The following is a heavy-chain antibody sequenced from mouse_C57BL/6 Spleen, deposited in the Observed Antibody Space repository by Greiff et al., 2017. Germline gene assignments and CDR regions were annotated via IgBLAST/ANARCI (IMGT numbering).Heavy chain of an antibody. D-gene: IGHD1-1*01. Sequence: VQLKQSGPELVKPGASVKMSCKASGYTFTDYNMHWVKQSHGKSLEWIGYINPNNGGTSYNQKFKGKATLTVNKSSSTAYMELRSLTSEDSAVYYCARDYYDKTDWYFDVWGTGTTVTVSS. CDR3: ARDYYDKTDWYFDV. CDR1: GYTFTDYN. J-gene: IGHJ1*03. V-gene: IGHV1-22*01. CDR2: INPNNGGT.